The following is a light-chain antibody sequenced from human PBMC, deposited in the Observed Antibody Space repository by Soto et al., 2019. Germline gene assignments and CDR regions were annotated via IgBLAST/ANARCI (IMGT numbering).Light chain of an antibody. J-gene: IGKJ2*01. CDR2: AAS. CDR1: QSISSY. Sequence: DIQMTQSPSSLSASVGDRVTITCRASQSISSYLNWYQQKPGKAPKLLIYAASSLQSGVPSRFSGSVSGTEFTLTISSLRPEDFATYYCQQSYSTPYTFGQGTKLEIK. V-gene: IGKV1-39*01. CDR3: QQSYSTPYT.